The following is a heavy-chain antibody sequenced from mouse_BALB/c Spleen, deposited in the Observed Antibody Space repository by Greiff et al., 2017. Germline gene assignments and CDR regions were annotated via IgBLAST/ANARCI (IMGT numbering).Heavy chain of an antibody. D-gene: IGHD1-2*01. Sequence: QVQLQQSAAELARPGASVKMSCKASGYTFTSYTMHWVKQRPGQGLESIGYINPSSGYTEYNQKFKDKTTLTADKSSSTAYMQLSSLTSEDSAVYYCARGTYYGYGYWGQGTTLTVSS. CDR3: ARGTYYGYGY. J-gene: IGHJ2*01. V-gene: IGHV1-4*02. CDR1: GYTFTSYT. CDR2: INPSSGYT.